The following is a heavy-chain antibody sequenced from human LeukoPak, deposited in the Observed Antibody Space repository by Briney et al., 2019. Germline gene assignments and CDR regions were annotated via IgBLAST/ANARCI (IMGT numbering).Heavy chain of an antibody. V-gene: IGHV3-64D*09. CDR3: VKITSVTGGDC. CDR1: GFTFSANA. D-gene: IGHD1-1*01. Sequence: PGGSLRLSCSASGFTFSANAMYWVRQAPGKGLEYVSVISSNGGSSFYADSVKGRFTITRDNSKNTLYLQMSSLRAEDTAVYYCVKITSVTGGDCWGQGTRLTVSS. CDR2: ISSNGGSS. J-gene: IGHJ4*02.